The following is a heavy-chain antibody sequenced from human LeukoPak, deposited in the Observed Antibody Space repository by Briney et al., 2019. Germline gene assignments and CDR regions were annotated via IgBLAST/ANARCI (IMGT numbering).Heavy chain of an antibody. V-gene: IGHV4-38-2*02. D-gene: IGHD3-3*01. Sequence: SETLSLTCTVSGYSISSGYYWGWIRQPPGKGLEWIGSIYHSGSTYYNPSLKSRVTISVDTSKNQFSLKLSSVTAADTAVYYCAREGIFGVVTLNYMDVWGKGTTVTVSS. CDR1: GYSISSGYY. CDR2: IYHSGST. J-gene: IGHJ6*03. CDR3: AREGIFGVVTLNYMDV.